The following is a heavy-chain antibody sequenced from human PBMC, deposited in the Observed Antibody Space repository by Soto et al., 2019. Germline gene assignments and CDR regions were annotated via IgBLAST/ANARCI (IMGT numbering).Heavy chain of an antibody. CDR1: GYTFTSYY. V-gene: IGHV1-46*01. J-gene: IGHJ5*02. Sequence: ASVKVSCKASGYTFTSYYMHWVRQAPGQGLEWMGIINPSGGSTSYAQKFQGRVTMTRDTSTSTVYMELSSLRSEDTAVYYCARDRVRITMVRGVPPRSGWFDPWGQGTLVTVSS. D-gene: IGHD3-10*01. CDR3: ARDRVRITMVRGVPPRSGWFDP. CDR2: INPSGGST.